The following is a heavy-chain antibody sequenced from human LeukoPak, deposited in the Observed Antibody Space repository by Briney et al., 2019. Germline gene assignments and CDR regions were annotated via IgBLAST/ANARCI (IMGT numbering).Heavy chain of an antibody. CDR2: ISYDGSNK. Sequence: GGSLRLSCAASGFTFSSYAMHWVRQAPGKGLEWVAVISYDGSNKYYADSVKGRFTISRDNSKNTLYLQMSSLRAEDTAVYYCARGDDTAMVTLLYWGQGTLVTVSS. CDR3: ARGDDTAMVTLLY. CDR1: GFTFSSYA. J-gene: IGHJ4*02. V-gene: IGHV3-30-3*01. D-gene: IGHD5-18*01.